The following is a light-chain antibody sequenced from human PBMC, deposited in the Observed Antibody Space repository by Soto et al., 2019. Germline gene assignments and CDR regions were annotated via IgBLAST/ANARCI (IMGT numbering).Light chain of an antibody. CDR2: DAS. J-gene: IGKJ3*01. Sequence: DIQMTQSPSSLSASVGDRVTITCQASQDISNYLNWYQQKPGKAPKLLNYDASNLETGVPSRFSGSGSGTDFTFTISSLQPEDIATYSCQQYDTLPPFTFGPGTKVDIK. CDR3: QQYDTLPPFT. CDR1: QDISNY. V-gene: IGKV1-33*01.